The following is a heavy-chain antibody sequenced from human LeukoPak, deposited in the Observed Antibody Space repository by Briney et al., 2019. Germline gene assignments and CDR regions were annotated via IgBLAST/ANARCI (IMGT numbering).Heavy chain of an antibody. CDR2: ISGSGGST. CDR1: GFTFSSYA. J-gene: IGHJ4*02. V-gene: IGHV3-23*01. CDR3: AKDPNRAWQQLASSPFDY. Sequence: GGSLRLFCAASGFTFSSYAMSWVRQAPGKGLEWVSAISGSGGSTYYADSVKGRFTISRDNSKNTLYLQMNSLRAEDTAVYYCAKDPNRAWQQLASSPFDYWGQGTLVTVSS. D-gene: IGHD6-13*01.